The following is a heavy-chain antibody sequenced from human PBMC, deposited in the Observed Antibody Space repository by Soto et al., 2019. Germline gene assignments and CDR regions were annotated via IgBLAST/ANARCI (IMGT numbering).Heavy chain of an antibody. J-gene: IGHJ4*02. V-gene: IGHV3-7*03. CDR3: ARASSGWYAYYFDY. D-gene: IGHD6-19*01. CDR1: GFTFSSYW. Sequence: GGSLRLSCAASGFTFSSYWMSWVRQAPGKGLEWVANIKQDGSEKYYVDSVKGRFTISRDNAKNSLYLQMNSLRAEDTAVYYCARASSGWYAYYFDYWGQGTLVTVSS. CDR2: IKQDGSEK.